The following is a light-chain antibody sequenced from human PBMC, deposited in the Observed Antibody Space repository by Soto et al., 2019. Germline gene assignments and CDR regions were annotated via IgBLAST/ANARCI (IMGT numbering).Light chain of an antibody. V-gene: IGKV3-15*01. Sequence: EIVMTPSPATLSVSPGERATLSCRASQSVSSNLAWYQQKPGQAPRLLIYGASTRATGIPARFSGSGSGTEFTLTISSLQSEDFAVYYCQQYNNWPPKWTFGQGTKVDIK. CDR3: QQYNNWPPKWT. CDR2: GAS. J-gene: IGKJ1*01. CDR1: QSVSSN.